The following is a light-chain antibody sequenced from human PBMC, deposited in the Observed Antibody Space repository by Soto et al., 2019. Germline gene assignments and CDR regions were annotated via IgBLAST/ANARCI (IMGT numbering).Light chain of an antibody. CDR1: SSDVGYYNL. J-gene: IGLJ1*01. CDR3: CSYACSTTLHV. CDR2: EVN. Sequence: QSALTQPAAVSGSTGQSITISCTGTSSDVGYYNLVSWYQQHPGKAPKLIIYEVNKRPSGFSNRFSGSKSGNTASLTISGLQAEDEADYYCCSYACSTTLHVFGTGTKVTVL. V-gene: IGLV2-23*02.